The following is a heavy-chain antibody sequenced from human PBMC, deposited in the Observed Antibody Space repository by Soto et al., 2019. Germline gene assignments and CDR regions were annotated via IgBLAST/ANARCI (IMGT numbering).Heavy chain of an antibody. CDR1: GGSISSYY. CDR3: ARHADQLLLGDY. CDR2: IYYSGST. D-gene: IGHD2-2*01. V-gene: IGHV4-59*08. Sequence: PSETLSLTCTVSGGSISSYYWSWIRQPPGKGLEWIGYIYYSGSTNYNPSLKSRVTISVDTSKNQFSLKLSTVTAAHTAVYYGARHADQLLLGDYWGQGKLVTVS. J-gene: IGHJ4*02.